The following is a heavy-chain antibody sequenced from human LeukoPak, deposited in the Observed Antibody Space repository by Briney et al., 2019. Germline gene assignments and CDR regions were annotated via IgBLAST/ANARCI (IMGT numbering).Heavy chain of an antibody. CDR2: INHSGST. CDR3: ARGSFSSGYYFYYYGMDV. V-gene: IGHV4-34*01. J-gene: IGHJ6*02. D-gene: IGHD3-22*01. CDR1: GGSISSYY. Sequence: PSETLSLTCTVSGGSISSYYWSWIRQPPGKGLEWIGEINHSGSTNYNPSLKSRVTISVDTSKNQFSLKLSSVTAADTAVYYCARGSFSSGYYFYYYGMDVWGQGTTVTVSS.